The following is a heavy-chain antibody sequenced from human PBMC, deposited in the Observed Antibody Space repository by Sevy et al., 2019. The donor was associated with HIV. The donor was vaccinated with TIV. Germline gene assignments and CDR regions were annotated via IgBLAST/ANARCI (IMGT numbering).Heavy chain of an antibody. CDR1: GFSFSDAW. Sequence: GGSLRLSCAASGFSFSDAWLSWVRQVPGKGLEWVGRVRSKGDGGTAEYAETVKGRFTIARDDSKNTMYVQMNNLKNEDTGIYYCTTEGADWGQGTLVTVSS. CDR2: VRSKGDGGTA. CDR3: TTEGAD. J-gene: IGHJ1*01. V-gene: IGHV3-15*01.